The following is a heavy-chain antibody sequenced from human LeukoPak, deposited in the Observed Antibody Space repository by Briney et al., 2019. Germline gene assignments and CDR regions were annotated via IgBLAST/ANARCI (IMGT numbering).Heavy chain of an antibody. V-gene: IGHV3-23*01. CDR3: ASRYSSGWYERYYYYYMDV. Sequence: PGGSLRLSCAASGFTFSNHGMNWVRQAPGKGLEWLSGVSPPGGGTYYADSVKGRFTISRDDSKNTLSLQMNSLRVEDTAVYYCASRYSSGWYERYYYYYMDVWGKGTTVTISS. CDR2: VSPPGGGT. D-gene: IGHD6-19*01. J-gene: IGHJ6*03. CDR1: GFTFSNHG.